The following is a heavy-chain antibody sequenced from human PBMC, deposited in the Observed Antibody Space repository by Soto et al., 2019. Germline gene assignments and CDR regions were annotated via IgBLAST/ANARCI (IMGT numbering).Heavy chain of an antibody. CDR3: ARGVYGSGNYYTGPSAFYI. D-gene: IGHD3-10*01. CDR2: TIPVFNTA. V-gene: IGHV1-69*06. Sequence: QVQLEQSGAEVKKPGSSVKVSCKASGGTLSDHGVAWLRQAPGQGLEWMGGTIPVFNTAKYAQKFQGRVTVTADKFTNIAYRELSSLRSEDTAFYFCARGVYGSGNYYTGPSAFYIWGQGTMVIVSS. J-gene: IGHJ3*02. CDR1: GGTLSDHG.